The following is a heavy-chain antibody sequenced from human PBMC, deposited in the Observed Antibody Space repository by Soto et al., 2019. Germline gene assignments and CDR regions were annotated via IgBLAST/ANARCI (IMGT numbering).Heavy chain of an antibody. D-gene: IGHD3-3*01. Sequence: SETLSLTCTVSGGSISSYYWSWIRQPPGKGLEWIGYIYYSGSTNYNPSLKSRVTISVDTSKNQFSLKLSSVTAADTAVYYCARVTAYRHYDFWSGYMTPYYMDVWGKGTTVTVSS. J-gene: IGHJ6*03. V-gene: IGHV4-59*01. CDR2: IYYSGST. CDR1: GGSISSYY. CDR3: ARVTAYRHYDFWSGYMTPYYMDV.